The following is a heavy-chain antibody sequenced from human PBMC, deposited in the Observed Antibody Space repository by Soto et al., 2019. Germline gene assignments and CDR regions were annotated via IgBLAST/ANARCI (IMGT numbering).Heavy chain of an antibody. CDR3: ARDEYYYDSSGYTDYYYYGMDV. J-gene: IGHJ6*02. CDR1: GYTFTSYD. Sequence: QVQLVQSGAEVKKPGASVKVSCKASGYTFTSYDINWVRQATGQGLEWMGWMNPNSGNTGYAQKFQGRVTMTRNTSISTAYRELSSLRSEDTAVYYCARDEYYYDSSGYTDYYYYGMDVWGQGTTVTVSS. D-gene: IGHD3-22*01. CDR2: MNPNSGNT. V-gene: IGHV1-8*01.